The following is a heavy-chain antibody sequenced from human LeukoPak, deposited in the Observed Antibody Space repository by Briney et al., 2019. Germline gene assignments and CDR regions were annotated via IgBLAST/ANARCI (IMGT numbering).Heavy chain of an antibody. CDR1: GFTFSNFA. Sequence: GESLRLSCVASGFTFSNFAMSWVRQAPGKGLEWVSGISGGDDRTFYADSVQGRFTISRDDSKNTLYLQMNSLRAEDTALYYCAKDWMGPILNYFDNWGQGTLVTVSS. D-gene: IGHD5-24*01. J-gene: IGHJ4*02. V-gene: IGHV3-23*01. CDR3: AKDWMGPILNYFDN. CDR2: ISGGDDRT.